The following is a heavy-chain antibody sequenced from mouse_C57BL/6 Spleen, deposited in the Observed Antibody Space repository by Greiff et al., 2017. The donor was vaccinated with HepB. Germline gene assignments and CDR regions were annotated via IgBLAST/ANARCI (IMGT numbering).Heavy chain of an antibody. Sequence: EVKLQQSGPELVKPGASVKISCKASGYTFTDYYMNWVKQSHGKSLEWIGDINPNNGGTSYNQKFKGKATLTVDKSSSTAYMELRSLTSEDSAVYYCARSIPTTVVPTNGDYWGQGTTLTVSS. D-gene: IGHD1-1*01. V-gene: IGHV1-26*01. CDR1: GYTFTDYY. J-gene: IGHJ2*01. CDR3: ARSIPTTVVPTNGDY. CDR2: INPNNGGT.